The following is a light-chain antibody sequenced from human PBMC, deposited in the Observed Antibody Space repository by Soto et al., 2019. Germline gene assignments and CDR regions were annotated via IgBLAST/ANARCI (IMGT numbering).Light chain of an antibody. J-gene: IGKJ2*01. CDR1: QSVSRD. Sequence: EIVLTQSPATLSLSPGERATLSCRASQSVSRDLAWYQQKPGQAPRLLIYDASNRATGIPARFSASGSGTDYTLTIGSLQHIDFAVNYFQLRSIWPYTFGQGTNLEIK. V-gene: IGKV3-11*01. CDR2: DAS. CDR3: QLRSIWPYT.